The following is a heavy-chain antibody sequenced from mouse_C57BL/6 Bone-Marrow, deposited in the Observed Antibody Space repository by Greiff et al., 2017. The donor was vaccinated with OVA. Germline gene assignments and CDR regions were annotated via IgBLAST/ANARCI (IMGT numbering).Heavy chain of an antibody. Sequence: EVMLVESGGGLVQPGGSMKLSCVASGFTFSNYWMNWVRQSPEKGLEWVAQIRLKSDNYATHYAESVKGRFTISRDDSKSSVYLQMNNLRAEDTGIYYCTGGYYVSFAYWGQGTLVTVSA. V-gene: IGHV6-3*01. D-gene: IGHD2-3*01. CDR1: GFTFSNYW. CDR3: TGGYYVSFAY. J-gene: IGHJ3*01. CDR2: IRLKSDNYAT.